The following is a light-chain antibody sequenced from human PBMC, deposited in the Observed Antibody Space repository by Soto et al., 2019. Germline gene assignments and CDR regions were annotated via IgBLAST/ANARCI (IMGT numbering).Light chain of an antibody. CDR2: WAS. CDR1: QSVLYSSNNKNH. V-gene: IGKV4-1*01. CDR3: QQYYSTLLT. J-gene: IGKJ4*01. Sequence: DIVMTQSPDSLAVSLGERATINCKSSQSVLYSSNNKNHLAWYQQKPGQPPKLLIYWASIRKSGVPDRFSGSGSGTDFTLTISSLQSEDVAVYYCQQYYSTLLTFGGGTKLEIK.